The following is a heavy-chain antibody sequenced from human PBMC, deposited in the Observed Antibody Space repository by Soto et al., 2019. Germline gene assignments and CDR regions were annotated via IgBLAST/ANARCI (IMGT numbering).Heavy chain of an antibody. D-gene: IGHD2-2*01. Sequence: ASVKVSFKASGYTFTSYYMHWLRQAPGQGLEWMGIINPSGGSTSYAQKFQGRVTMTRDTSTSTVYMELSSLRSEDTAVYYCARDPLSLILGYCSSTSCYSGMDVWGQGTTVTVSS. CDR3: ARDPLSLILGYCSSTSCYSGMDV. V-gene: IGHV1-46*01. CDR1: GYTFTSYY. J-gene: IGHJ6*02. CDR2: INPSGGST.